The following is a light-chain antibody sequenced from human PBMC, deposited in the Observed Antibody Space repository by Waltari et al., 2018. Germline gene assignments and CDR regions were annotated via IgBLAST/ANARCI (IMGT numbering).Light chain of an antibody. CDR2: AII. CDR3: ATWDDSLNGRV. Sequence: QSVLTQPPLASGTPGQRVTISCSGNSSNIGINTVTWYQQLPGTAPKLLIYAIIHRPSVVPDRFSAAKSDASASLAISGLQSEDEADYFCATWDDSLNGRVFGGGTKLAVL. V-gene: IGLV1-44*01. J-gene: IGLJ3*02. CDR1: SSNIGINT.